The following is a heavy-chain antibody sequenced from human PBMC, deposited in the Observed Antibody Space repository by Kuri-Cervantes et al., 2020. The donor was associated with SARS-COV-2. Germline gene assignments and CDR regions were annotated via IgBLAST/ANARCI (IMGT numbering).Heavy chain of an antibody. J-gene: IGHJ6*02. CDR3: ASQQLRDVGYGMDV. CDR1: GFTFSSYA. V-gene: IGHV3-23*01. Sequence: GGSLRLSCAASGFTFSSYAMSWVRQAPGKGLEWVSAISGSGGSTYYADSVKGRFTISRDNSKNTLYLQMNSLRAEDTAVYYCASQQLRDVGYGMDVWGQGTTVTVSS. CDR2: ISGSGGST. D-gene: IGHD5-18*01.